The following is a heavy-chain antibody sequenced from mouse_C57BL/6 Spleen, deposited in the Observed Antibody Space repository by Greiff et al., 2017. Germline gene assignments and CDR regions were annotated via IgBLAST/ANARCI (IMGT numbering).Heavy chain of an antibody. D-gene: IGHD3-2*02. CDR2: INPSSGYT. Sequence: VQLQQSGAELAKPGASVKLSCKASGYTFTSYWMHWVKQRPGQGLEWIGYINPSSGYTKYNQKFKDKATLTAEKSSSTAYMQLSSLTSEDSAVYYCARSGQGEYYFDYWGQGTTLTVSS. CDR3: ARSGQGEYYFDY. CDR1: GYTFTSYW. J-gene: IGHJ2*01. V-gene: IGHV1-7*01.